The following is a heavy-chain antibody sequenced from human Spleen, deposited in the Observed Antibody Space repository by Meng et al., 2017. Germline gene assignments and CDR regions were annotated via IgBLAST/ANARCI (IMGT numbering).Heavy chain of an antibody. CDR3: VRDDNTGPGYFFDY. CDR2: INWNGGST. V-gene: IGHV3-20*04. CDR1: GFTFSSYS. D-gene: IGHD1-14*01. J-gene: IGHJ4*02. Sequence: GESLKISCAASGFTFSSYSMNWVRQAPGKGLEWVSRINWNGGSTGYTDSVKGRFTISRDNAKNSLYLQMNSLRAEDTAFYYCVRDDNTGPGYFFDYWGQGTLVTVSS.